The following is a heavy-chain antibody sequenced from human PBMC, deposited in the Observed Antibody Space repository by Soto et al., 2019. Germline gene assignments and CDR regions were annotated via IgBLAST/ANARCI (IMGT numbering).Heavy chain of an antibody. CDR1: GFTFSSYG. Sequence: QVQLVESGGGVVQPGRSLRLSCADSGFTFSSYGMHWVRQAPGKGLEWVAVISYDGSNKYYADSVKGRFTISRDNSKNTLYLQMNSLRAEDTAVYYCATSGSYSGFDYWGQGTLVTVSS. CDR3: ATSGSYSGFDY. V-gene: IGHV3-30*03. CDR2: ISYDGSNK. D-gene: IGHD1-26*01. J-gene: IGHJ4*02.